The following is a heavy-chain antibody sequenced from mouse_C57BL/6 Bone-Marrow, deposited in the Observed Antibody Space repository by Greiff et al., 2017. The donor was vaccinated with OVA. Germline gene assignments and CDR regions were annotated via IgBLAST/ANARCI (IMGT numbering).Heavy chain of an antibody. J-gene: IGHJ1*03. CDR3: ARDDYYWYFDV. CDR1: GFNFSDFY. Sequence: EVNVVDSGGGLVQSGRSLRLSCAPSGFNFSDFYMEWVRQAPGKGLEWIAASRNKANDYTTEYSASVKGRFIVSRDTSQSILYLQMNALRAEDTAIYYCARDDYYWYFDVWGTGTTVTVSS. CDR2: SRNKANDYTT. V-gene: IGHV7-1*01.